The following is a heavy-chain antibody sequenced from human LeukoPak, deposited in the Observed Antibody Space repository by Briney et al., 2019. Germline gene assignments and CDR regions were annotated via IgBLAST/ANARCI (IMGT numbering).Heavy chain of an antibody. V-gene: IGHV4-34*01. Sequence: SETLSLTCAVYGGSFSGYYWSWIRQPPGKGLEWIGEINHSGSTNYNPSLKSRVTISVDTSKNQFSLKLSSVTAADTAVYYCAQAGFGEPNFDYWGQGTLVTVSS. J-gene: IGHJ4*02. CDR1: GGSFSGYY. CDR3: AQAGFGEPNFDY. CDR2: INHSGST. D-gene: IGHD3-10*01.